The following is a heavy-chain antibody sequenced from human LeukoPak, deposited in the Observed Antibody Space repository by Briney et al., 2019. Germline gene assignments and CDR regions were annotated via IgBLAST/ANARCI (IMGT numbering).Heavy chain of an antibody. D-gene: IGHD2-15*01. Sequence: SETLSLTCTVSGDSISSSSSYWGWIRQPPGEGLEWIGSINYNGRTYYNPSLKSRVTISVDTSKNQLSLKLSSVTAADTAVYYCAREECSGGSCYPGAHWGQGTLVTVSS. V-gene: IGHV4-39*07. CDR1: GDSISSSSSY. J-gene: IGHJ4*02. CDR2: INYNGRT. CDR3: AREECSGGSCYPGAH.